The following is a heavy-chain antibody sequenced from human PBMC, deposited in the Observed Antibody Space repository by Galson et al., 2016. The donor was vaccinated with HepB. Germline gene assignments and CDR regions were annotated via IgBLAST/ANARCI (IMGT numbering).Heavy chain of an antibody. J-gene: IGHJ4*02. V-gene: IGHV3-30-3*01. Sequence: SLRLSCAASGFTFSSYAMHWVRQAPGKGLEWVAVISFDGSNKYYADSVKGRFTISRDNSKNTLYLQMNSLRAKDTAVYYCARAPLEMATIQRGYFDYWGQGTLVTVSS. D-gene: IGHD5-24*01. CDR3: ARAPLEMATIQRGYFDY. CDR1: GFTFSSYA. CDR2: ISFDGSNK.